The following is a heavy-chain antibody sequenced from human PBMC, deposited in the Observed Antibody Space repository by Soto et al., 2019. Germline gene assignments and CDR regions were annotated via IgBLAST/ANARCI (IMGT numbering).Heavy chain of an antibody. CDR3: ARAFFGAFDI. CDR2: INHSGST. CDR1: GGSFSGYY. V-gene: IGHV4-34*01. Sequence: SETLSLTCAVYGGSFSGYYWSWIRQPPGKGLEWIGEINHSGSTNYNPSLKSRVTISVDTSKNQFSLKLSSVTAADTAVYYCARAFFGAFDIWGQGTMVTVSS. J-gene: IGHJ3*02. D-gene: IGHD3-10*01.